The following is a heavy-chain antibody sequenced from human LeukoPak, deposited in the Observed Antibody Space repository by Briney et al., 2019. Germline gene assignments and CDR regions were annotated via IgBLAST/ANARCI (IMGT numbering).Heavy chain of an antibody. D-gene: IGHD2/OR15-2a*01. Sequence: GGSLRLSCAASGFTFSSYAMHWVHQAPGKGLEWVAVISYDGSNKYYADSVKGRFTISRDNSKNTLYLQMNSLRAEDTAVYYCARESGTFDYYYMDVWGKGTTVTVSS. V-gene: IGHV3-30*04. J-gene: IGHJ6*03. CDR3: ARESGTFDYYYMDV. CDR2: ISYDGSNK. CDR1: GFTFSSYA.